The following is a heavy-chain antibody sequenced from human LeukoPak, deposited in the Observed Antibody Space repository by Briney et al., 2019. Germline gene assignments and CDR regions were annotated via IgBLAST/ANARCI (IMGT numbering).Heavy chain of an antibody. CDR2: IYYSGST. J-gene: IGHJ4*02. D-gene: IGHD3-10*01. Sequence: SETLSLTCTVSGGSISSYYWSWIRQPPGKGLEWIGYIYYSGSTNYNPSLKSRVTISVDTSKNQFSLKLSSVTAADTAVYYCARESLPYYYGSGNQSDYWGQGTLVTVSS. V-gene: IGHV4-59*12. CDR1: GGSISSYY. CDR3: ARESLPYYYGSGNQSDY.